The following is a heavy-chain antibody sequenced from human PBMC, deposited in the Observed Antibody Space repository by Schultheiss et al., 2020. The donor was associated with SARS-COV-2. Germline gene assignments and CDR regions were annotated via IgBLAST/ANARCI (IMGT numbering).Heavy chain of an antibody. CDR2: IYYSGST. CDR1: GGSVSSGSYY. Sequence: SETLSLTCTVSGGSVSSGSYYWGWIRQPPGKGLEWIGSIYYSGSTNYNPSLKSRVTISVDTSKNQFSLKLSSVTAADTAVYYCARLQYSGNWFDPWGQGTLVTVSS. CDR3: ARLQYSGNWFDP. V-gene: IGHV4-39*01. D-gene: IGHD6-6*01. J-gene: IGHJ5*02.